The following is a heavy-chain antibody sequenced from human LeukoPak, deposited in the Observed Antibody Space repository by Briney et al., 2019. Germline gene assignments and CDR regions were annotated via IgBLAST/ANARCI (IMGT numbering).Heavy chain of an antibody. CDR2: ISYDGSNK. CDR3: ARDSSMRWLLYLATLDY. Sequence: GGSLRLSCAASGFSFSSYWMAWVRQAPGKGLEWVAVISYDGSNKYYADSVKGRFTISRDNSKNTLYLQMNSLRAEDTAVYYCARDSSMRWLLYLATLDYWGQGTLVTVSS. D-gene: IGHD3-3*01. J-gene: IGHJ4*02. CDR1: GFSFSSYW. V-gene: IGHV3-30-3*01.